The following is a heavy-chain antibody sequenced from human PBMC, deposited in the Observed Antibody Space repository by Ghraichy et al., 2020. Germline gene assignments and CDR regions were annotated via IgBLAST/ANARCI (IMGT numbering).Heavy chain of an antibody. CDR3: ARVRGFGELSYYYYMDV. CDR1: GGSISSGGYS. Sequence: SETLSLTCAVSGGSISSGGYSWSWIRQPPGKGLEWIGYIYHSGSTYYNPSLKSRVTISVDRSKNQFSLKLSSVTAADTAVYYCARVRGFGELSYYYYMDVWGKGTTVTVSS. CDR2: IYHSGST. J-gene: IGHJ6*03. V-gene: IGHV4-30-2*01. D-gene: IGHD3-10*01.